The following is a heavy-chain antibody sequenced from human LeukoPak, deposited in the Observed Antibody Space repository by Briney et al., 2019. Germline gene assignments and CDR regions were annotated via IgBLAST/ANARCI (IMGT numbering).Heavy chain of an antibody. J-gene: IGHJ5*02. Sequence: SETLSLTCTVSGGSISSYYWSWIRQPPGKGLEWIGYIYYSGSTNYNPSLKSRVTISVDTPKNQFSLKLSSVTAADTAVYYCARDPNGLNWFDPWGQGTLVTVSS. D-gene: IGHD4/OR15-4a*01. CDR2: IYYSGST. CDR3: ARDPNGLNWFDP. CDR1: GGSISSYY. V-gene: IGHV4-59*01.